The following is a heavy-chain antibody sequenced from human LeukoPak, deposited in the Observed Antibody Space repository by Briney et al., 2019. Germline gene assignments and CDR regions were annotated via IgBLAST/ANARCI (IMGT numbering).Heavy chain of an antibody. J-gene: IGHJ4*02. V-gene: IGHV5-51*01. CDR1: GYSFTSYW. Sequence: TLGESLKISCKGSGYSFTSYWIGWARQMPGKGLEWMGIIYPGDSDTRYSPSFQGQVTISADKSISTAYLQWSSLKASDTAMYYCARLDSEWELLRSFDYWGQGTLVTVSS. CDR2: IYPGDSDT. D-gene: IGHD1-26*01. CDR3: ARLDSEWELLRSFDY.